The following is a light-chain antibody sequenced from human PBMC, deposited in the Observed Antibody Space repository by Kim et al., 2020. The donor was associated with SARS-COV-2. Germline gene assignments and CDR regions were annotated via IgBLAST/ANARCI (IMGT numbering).Light chain of an antibody. J-gene: IGLJ2*01. V-gene: IGLV3-21*04. CDR1: NIGSKS. CDR3: QVCDSGVV. Sequence: VSVAPGKTARITCGGTNIGSKSVHWYQQKPGQAPVLVIYYDSDRPSGIPERFSGSNSGNTATLTISRVEAGDEADYYCQVCDSGVVFGGGTQLTVL. CDR2: YDS.